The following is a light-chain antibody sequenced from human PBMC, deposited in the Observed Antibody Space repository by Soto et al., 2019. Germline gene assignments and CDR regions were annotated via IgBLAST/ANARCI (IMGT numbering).Light chain of an antibody. CDR1: QSISTS. J-gene: IGKJ1*01. CDR3: QQYKSYWT. CDR2: KAS. V-gene: IGKV1-5*03. Sequence: DIQMTQFPSTLSAAVGDRVTITCWASQSISTSLAWYQQKPGQAPKLLIYKASSLETGVASRFSGSGSGTEFTLTSSSLQPDDFATYSCQQYKSYWTFGHGTKVEVK.